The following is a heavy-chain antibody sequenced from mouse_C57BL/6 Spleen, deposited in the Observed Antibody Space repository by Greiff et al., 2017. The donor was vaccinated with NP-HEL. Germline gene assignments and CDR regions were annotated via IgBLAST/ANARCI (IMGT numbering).Heavy chain of an antibody. CDR1: GYAFSSSW. CDR3: ARCDYDDPWYFDV. CDR2: IYPGDGDT. Sequence: QVQLQQSGPELVKPGASVKISCKASGYAFSSSWMNWVKQRPGKGLEWIGRIYPGDGDTNYNGKFKGKATLTADKSSSTAYMQLSSLTSEDSAVYFCARCDYDDPWYFDVWGTGTTVTVSS. J-gene: IGHJ1*03. D-gene: IGHD2-4*01. V-gene: IGHV1-82*01.